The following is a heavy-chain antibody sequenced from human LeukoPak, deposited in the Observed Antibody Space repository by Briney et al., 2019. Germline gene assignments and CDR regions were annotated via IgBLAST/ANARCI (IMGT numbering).Heavy chain of an antibody. CDR1: GASISTSSYY. CDR3: ARPSGGSGFDY. V-gene: IGHV4-39*01. Sequence: PSETLSLTCTVSGASISTSSYYWAWLRQPPGKGLEWIGSIYHSGSTDYTPSLKSRVSISVDTSKSQVALKLTSVTAADTAVYYCARPSGGSGFDYWGQGTLVTVSS. D-gene: IGHD1-26*01. CDR2: IYHSGST. J-gene: IGHJ4*02.